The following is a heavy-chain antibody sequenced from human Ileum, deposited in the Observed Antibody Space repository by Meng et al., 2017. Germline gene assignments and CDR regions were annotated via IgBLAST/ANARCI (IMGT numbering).Heavy chain of an antibody. V-gene: IGHV3-30*01. Sequence: QVHLVEFGGGVVLPGGSLRLSCAASGFTFSVYAMHWVRQAPGKGLQWVAVMSYDEGREHYVDSVKGRFTISRDNSKSTLYLQMNSLRPEDTAVYYCARDRGTTTFQFDYWGQGTLVTVSS. J-gene: IGHJ4*02. CDR1: GFTFSVYA. CDR2: MSYDEGRE. CDR3: ARDRGTTTFQFDY. D-gene: IGHD1-1*01.